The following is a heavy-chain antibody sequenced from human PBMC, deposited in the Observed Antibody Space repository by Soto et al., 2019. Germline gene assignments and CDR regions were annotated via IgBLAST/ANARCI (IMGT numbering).Heavy chain of an antibody. V-gene: IGHV1-3*01. D-gene: IGHD6-19*01. CDR3: ARLQYSNGWTHSFGH. CDR1: GYTFTLNP. CDR2: VHPGNRHT. Sequence: GASVKVSCKASGYTFTLNPIHWVRQVPGQRLEWMGWVHPGNRHTKSSQKFQDRVTFTRDTSATTVYMELSGLTSEDTAVYYCARLQYSNGWTHSFGHWGQGSPVTVSS. J-gene: IGHJ4*02.